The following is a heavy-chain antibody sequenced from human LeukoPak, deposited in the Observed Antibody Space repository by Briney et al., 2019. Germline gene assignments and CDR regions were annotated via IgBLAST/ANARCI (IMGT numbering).Heavy chain of an antibody. D-gene: IGHD1-26*01. Sequence: ASVKVSCKASGYTFTSYAMHWVRQAPGQRLEWMGWINAGNGNTKYSQKFQGRVTITRDTSASTAYMELSSLRSEDTAVYYCACQVPYSGSYRPEYFQHWGQGTLVTVSS. V-gene: IGHV1-3*01. J-gene: IGHJ1*01. CDR2: INAGNGNT. CDR1: GYTFTSYA. CDR3: ACQVPYSGSYRPEYFQH.